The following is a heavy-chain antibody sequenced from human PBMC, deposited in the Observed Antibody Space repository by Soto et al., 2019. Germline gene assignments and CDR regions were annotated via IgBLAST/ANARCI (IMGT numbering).Heavy chain of an antibody. J-gene: IGHJ5*02. CDR3: ANLRGTSCYFCVSDNWFDP. D-gene: IGHD2-2*01. Sequence: QVQLVQSGAEVKKPGSSVKVSCKASGGTFSSYAISWVRQAPGQGLEWMGGIIPIFGTANYAQKFQGRVTITADESTSTAYMELSSLRSEDTAVYYCANLRGTSCYFCVSDNWFDPWGQGTLVTVSS. CDR2: IIPIFGTA. V-gene: IGHV1-69*12. CDR1: GGTFSSYA.